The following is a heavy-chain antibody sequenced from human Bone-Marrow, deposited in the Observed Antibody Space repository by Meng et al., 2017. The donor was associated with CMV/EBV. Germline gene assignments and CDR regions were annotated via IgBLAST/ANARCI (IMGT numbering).Heavy chain of an antibody. Sequence: QVQLVESGXGVVQPGXARSLAWAASGFTFRSYGMIWVRQAPGKGLEWVAFIRYDGSNKYYADSVKGRFTISRDNSKNTLYLQMNSLRAEDTAVYYCAKDQGAQLVHLDNWFDPWGQGTLVIVSS. CDR3: AKDQGAQLVHLDNWFDP. J-gene: IGHJ5*02. V-gene: IGHV3-30*02. D-gene: IGHD6-13*01. CDR2: IRYDGSNK. CDR1: GFTFRSYG.